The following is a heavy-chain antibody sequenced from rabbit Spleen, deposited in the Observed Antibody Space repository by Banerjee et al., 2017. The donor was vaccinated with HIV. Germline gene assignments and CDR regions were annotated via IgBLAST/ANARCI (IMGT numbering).Heavy chain of an antibody. Sequence: QEQLEESGGDLVKPEGSLTLTCIASGVSFSVSSYMCWVRQAPGKGLEWIACIDTGSSGFTYSATWAKGRFTCSKTSSTTVTLQMTSLTVADTATYFCARDTGSSFSSYGMDLWGPGPSSPS. CDR1: GVSFSVSSY. J-gene: IGHJ6*01. V-gene: IGHV1S45*01. CDR2: IDTGSSGFT. CDR3: ARDTGSSFSSYGMDL. D-gene: IGHD8-1*01.